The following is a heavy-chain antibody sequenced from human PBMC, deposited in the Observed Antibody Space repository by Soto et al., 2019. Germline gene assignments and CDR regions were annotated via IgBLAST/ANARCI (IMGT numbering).Heavy chain of an antibody. Sequence: SETLSLTCTVSGGSISSSSYYWGWIRQPPGKGLEWIGSIYYSGSTYYNPSLKSRVTISVDTSKNQFSLKLSSVTAADTAVYYCARHGSWSYYNNLFSSRGQGTLVTVSS. J-gene: IGHJ5*01. V-gene: IGHV4-39*01. CDR1: GGSISSSSYY. CDR2: IYYSGST. D-gene: IGHD3-10*01. CDR3: ARHGSWSYYNNLFSS.